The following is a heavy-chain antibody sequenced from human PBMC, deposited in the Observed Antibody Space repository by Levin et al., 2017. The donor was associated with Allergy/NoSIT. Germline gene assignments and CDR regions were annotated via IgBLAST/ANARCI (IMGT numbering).Heavy chain of an antibody. J-gene: IGHJ4*02. CDR1: GFTFSSYA. D-gene: IGHD5-18*01. Sequence: SGESLKISCAASGFTFSSYAMHWVRQAPGKGLEWVAVISYDGSNKYYADSVKGRFTISRDNSKNTLYLQMNSLRAEDTAVYYCARGYIQLWSDDDFDYWGQGTLVTVSS. CDR2: ISYDGSNK. CDR3: ARGYIQLWSDDDFDY. V-gene: IGHV3-30*04.